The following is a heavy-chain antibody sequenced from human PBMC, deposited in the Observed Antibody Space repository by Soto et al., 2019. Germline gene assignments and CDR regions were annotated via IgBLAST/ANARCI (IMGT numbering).Heavy chain of an antibody. CDR3: ARDQYAVGGDF. Sequence: GGSVKVSCKGSGYTFTDYGVSWVRQAPGQGLEWMGWINTYSGQTNYAQKVQGRVFMTTDTSTATAYMELRSLNSDDTAVYYCARDQYAVGGDFWG. D-gene: IGHD2-15*01. CDR1: GYTFTDYG. V-gene: IGHV1-18*01. J-gene: IGHJ6*02. CDR2: INTYSGQT.